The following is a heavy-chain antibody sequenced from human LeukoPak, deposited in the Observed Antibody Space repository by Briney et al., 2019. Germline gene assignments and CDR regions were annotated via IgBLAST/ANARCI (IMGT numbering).Heavy chain of an antibody. CDR2: INHSGST. Sequence: SETPSLTCAVYGGSFSGYYWSWIRQPPGKGLEWIGEINHSGSTNYSPSLKSRVTISVDTSKNQFSLKLSSVTAADTAVYYCARRRAYYDFWSGSPLRYWGQGTLVTVSS. J-gene: IGHJ4*02. CDR1: GGSFSGYY. CDR3: ARRRAYYDFWSGSPLRY. V-gene: IGHV4-34*01. D-gene: IGHD3-3*01.